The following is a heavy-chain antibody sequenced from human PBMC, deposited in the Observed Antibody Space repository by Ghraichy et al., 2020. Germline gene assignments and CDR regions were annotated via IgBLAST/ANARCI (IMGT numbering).Heavy chain of an antibody. CDR1: GFTVSSNY. CDR3: ARWNAAFDI. CDR2: IYSGGST. Sequence: LSLTCAASGFTVSSNYMSWVRQAPGKGLEWVSVIYSGGSTYYADSVKGRFTISRDNSKNTLYLQMNSLRAEDTAVYYCARWNAAFDIWGQGTMVTVSS. D-gene: IGHD1-1*01. J-gene: IGHJ3*02. V-gene: IGHV3-53*01.